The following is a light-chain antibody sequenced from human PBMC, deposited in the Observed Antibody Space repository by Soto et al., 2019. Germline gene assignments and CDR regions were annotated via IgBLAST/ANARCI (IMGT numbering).Light chain of an antibody. J-gene: IGKJ1*01. CDR1: QSISSW. CDR2: DAS. V-gene: IGKV1-5*01. Sequence: DIQMTQSPSTLSASVGDRVTITCRASQSISSWLAWYQQKPGKAPKLLIYDASSLESGVPSRFSGSGSGTEFTLTISSLQPDDFATYYCQQYNHYSGTFGQGT. CDR3: QQYNHYSGT.